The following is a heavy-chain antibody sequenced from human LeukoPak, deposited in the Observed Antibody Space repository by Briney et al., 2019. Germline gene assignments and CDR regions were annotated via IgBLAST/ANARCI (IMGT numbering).Heavy chain of an antibody. Sequence: SETLSLTCTVSGGSISNYFWSWIRQPPGKGLEWIGYIYYSGGTNYNPSLKSRVTISVDTSKNQFSLKLSSVTAADTAVYYCARGSNYYYGSGSYYTRKYYFDYWGQGTLVTVSS. J-gene: IGHJ4*02. CDR1: GGSISNYF. D-gene: IGHD3-10*01. V-gene: IGHV4-59*12. CDR2: IYYSGGT. CDR3: ARGSNYYYGSGSYYTRKYYFDY.